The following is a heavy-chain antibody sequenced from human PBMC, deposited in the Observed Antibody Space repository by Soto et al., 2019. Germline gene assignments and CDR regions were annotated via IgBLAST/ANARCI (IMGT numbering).Heavy chain of an antibody. CDR2: IIPILGIA. CDR3: AKDSGYDYYFDY. V-gene: IGHV1-69*04. D-gene: IGHD5-12*01. CDR1: GGTFSSNT. J-gene: IGHJ4*02. Sequence: GASVKVSCKASGGTFSSNTISWVRQAPGQGLEWMGRIIPILGIANYAQKFQGRVTITADKSTSTAYMELSSLRSEDTAVYYCAKDSGYDYYFDYWGQGTLVTVSS.